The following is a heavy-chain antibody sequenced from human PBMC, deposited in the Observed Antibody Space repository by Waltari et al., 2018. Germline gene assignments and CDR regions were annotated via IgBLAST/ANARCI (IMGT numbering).Heavy chain of an antibody. CDR2: LYYSGST. CDR1: GGSLSRYY. V-gene: IGHV4-59*08. J-gene: IGHJ6*02. Sequence: QVQLQESGPGLAKPSETLSPTCPVSGGSLSRYYWSWIRQLPGKGLAWIGYLYYSGSTNYNPSLKSRVTISVDTSKNQFSLKLSSVTAADTAVYYCARMGVVSGYDFRGSYYYGMDVWGQGTTVTVSS. D-gene: IGHD5-12*01. CDR3: ARMGVVSGYDFRGSYYYGMDV.